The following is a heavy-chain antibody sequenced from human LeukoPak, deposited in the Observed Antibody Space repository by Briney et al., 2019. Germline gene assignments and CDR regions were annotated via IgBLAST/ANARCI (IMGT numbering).Heavy chain of an antibody. V-gene: IGHV3-23*01. D-gene: IGHD6-13*01. Sequence: PGGSLRLSCAASGFTFSSYAMSWVRQAPGKGLEWVSAISGSGGSTYYADSVKGRFTISRDNAKNTLYLQMNSLRAEDTAVYYCASIYIAAAGSGRDYWGQGTLVTVSS. CDR2: ISGSGGST. CDR3: ASIYIAAAGSGRDY. CDR1: GFTFSSYA. J-gene: IGHJ4*02.